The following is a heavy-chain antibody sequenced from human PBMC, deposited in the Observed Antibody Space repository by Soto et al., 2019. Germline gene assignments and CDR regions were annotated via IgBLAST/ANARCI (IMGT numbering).Heavy chain of an antibody. CDR2: IWYDGSNK. Sequence: QVQLVESGGGVVQPGRSLRLSCAASGFTFSSYGMHWVRQAPGKGLEWVAVIWYDGSNKYYADSVKGRFTISRDNSKNTLYLQMNSLRAEDTAVYYCARDPMNLDSSGWEYYFDYWGQGTLVTVSS. CDR3: ARDPMNLDSSGWEYYFDY. D-gene: IGHD6-19*01. CDR1: GFTFSSYG. V-gene: IGHV3-33*01. J-gene: IGHJ4*02.